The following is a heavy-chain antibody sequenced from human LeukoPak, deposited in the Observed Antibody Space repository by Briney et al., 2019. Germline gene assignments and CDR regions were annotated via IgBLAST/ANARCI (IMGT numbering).Heavy chain of an antibody. V-gene: IGHV1-69*13. CDR3: ARDRGARYYGSGSYYFRSSFDY. CDR2: IIPIFGTA. D-gene: IGHD3-10*01. Sequence: ASVKVSCKASGGTFISYAISWVRQAPGQGLEWMGGIIPIFGTANYAQKFQGRVTITADESTSTAYMELSSLRSEDAAVYYCARDRGARYYGSGSYYFRSSFDYWGQGTLVTVSS. J-gene: IGHJ4*02. CDR1: GGTFISYA.